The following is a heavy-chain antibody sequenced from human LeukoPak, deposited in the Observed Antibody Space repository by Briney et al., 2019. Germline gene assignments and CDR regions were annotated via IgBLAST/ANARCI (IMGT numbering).Heavy chain of an antibody. CDR3: ARGSLVGATGPNFDY. Sequence: ASVKVSCKASGYTFSSYGISWVRQAPGQGLEWMGWISAYNGNTNYAQKLQGRVTMTTDTSTSTAHMELRSLRSDDTAVYYCARGSLVGATGPNFDYWGQGTLVTVSS. D-gene: IGHD1-26*01. CDR2: ISAYNGNT. CDR1: GYTFSSYG. V-gene: IGHV1-18*01. J-gene: IGHJ4*02.